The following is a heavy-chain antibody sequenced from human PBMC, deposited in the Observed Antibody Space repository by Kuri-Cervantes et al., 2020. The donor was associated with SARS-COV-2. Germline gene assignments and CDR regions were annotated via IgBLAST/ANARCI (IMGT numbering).Heavy chain of an antibody. J-gene: IGHJ6*03. CDR3: ARAQYSSSWSEGYYYYMDV. CDR2: IYYGGST. Sequence: SETLSLTCAVYGGSFSSYYWSWIRQPPGKGLEWIGYIYYGGSTNHNPSLKSRVTISVDTSKNQFSLKLGSVTAADTAVYYCARAQYSSSWSEGYYYYMDVWGKGTTVTVSS. V-gene: IGHV4-59*01. CDR1: GGSFSSYY. D-gene: IGHD6-13*01.